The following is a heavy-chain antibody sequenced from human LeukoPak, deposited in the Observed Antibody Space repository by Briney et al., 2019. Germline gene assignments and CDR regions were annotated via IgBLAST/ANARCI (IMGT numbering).Heavy chain of an antibody. CDR2: ISWNSGSI. D-gene: IGHD3-10*01. Sequence: SGGSLRLSCAASGFTFSSYAMHWVRQAPGKGLEWVSGISWNSGSIGYADSVKGRFTISRDNAKNSLYLQMNSLRAEDMALYYCAKDKGTMVRGVIRAFDIWGQGTMVTVSS. V-gene: IGHV3-9*03. J-gene: IGHJ3*02. CDR3: AKDKGTMVRGVIRAFDI. CDR1: GFTFSSYA.